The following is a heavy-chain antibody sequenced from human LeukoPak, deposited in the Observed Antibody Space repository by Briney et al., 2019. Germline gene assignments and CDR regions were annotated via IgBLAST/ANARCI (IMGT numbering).Heavy chain of an antibody. CDR3: ARDYDY. V-gene: IGHV3-48*01. Sequence: GGSLRLSCAASGFTFSTYSMNWVRQAPGKGLEWVSYISSSSFTIYYADSVEGRFTISRDNSKNTLYLQMNSLRAEDTAVYYCARDYDYWGQGTLVTVSS. CDR1: GFTFSTYS. CDR2: ISSSSFTI. J-gene: IGHJ4*02.